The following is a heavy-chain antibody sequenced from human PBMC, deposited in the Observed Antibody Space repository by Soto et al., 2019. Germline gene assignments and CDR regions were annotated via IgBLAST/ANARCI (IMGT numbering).Heavy chain of an antibody. CDR1: GESISSGGYY. CDR2: IYYSGSA. J-gene: IGHJ4*02. D-gene: IGHD6-6*01. CDR3: ARASSSSSAFDY. Sequence: QVQLQESGPGLVKPSQTLSLTCSVSGESISSGGYYWSWIRQHPGKGLEWIGYIYYSGSAYYNPYIKSRVIISIDTSTNQLPTKMSSVTAADTAGYYCARASSSSSAFDYWGQGTLITVSS. V-gene: IGHV4-31*03.